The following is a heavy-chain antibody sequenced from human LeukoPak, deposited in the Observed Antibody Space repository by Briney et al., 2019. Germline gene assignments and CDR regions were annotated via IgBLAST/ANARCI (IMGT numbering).Heavy chain of an antibody. CDR1: GYTFTSYY. CDR2: INPSGGST. J-gene: IGHJ4*02. V-gene: IGHV1-46*01. Sequence: ASVKVSCKASGYTFTSYYMHWVRQAPGQGLEWMGIINPSGGSTSYAQKFQGRVTMTRDTSTSTVYMELSSLRTEDTAVYYCARGTGGYYGSGSYYPDYFDYWSQGTLVTVSS. D-gene: IGHD3-10*01. CDR3: ARGTGGYYGSGSYYPDYFDY.